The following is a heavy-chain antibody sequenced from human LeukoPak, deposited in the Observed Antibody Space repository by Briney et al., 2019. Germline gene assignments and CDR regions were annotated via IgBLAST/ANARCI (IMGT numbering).Heavy chain of an antibody. V-gene: IGHV4-39*07. CDR1: GGSISSGGYY. CDR2: IYYSGST. J-gene: IGHJ5*02. CDR3: AITLRNSGFDP. Sequence: SQTLSLTCTVPGGSISSGGYYWGRIRQPPGTGLEWIGSIYYSGSTYYNPSLKSRVTISVDTSKNQFSLKLSSVTAADTAVYYCAITLRNSGFDPWGQGTLVTVSS. D-gene: IGHD3-16*01.